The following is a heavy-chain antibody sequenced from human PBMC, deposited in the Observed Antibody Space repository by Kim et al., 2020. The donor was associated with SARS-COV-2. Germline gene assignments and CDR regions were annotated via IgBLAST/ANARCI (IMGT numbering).Heavy chain of an antibody. Sequence: SETLSLTCTVSGGSISSSSYYWGWIRQPPGKGLEWIGSIYYSGSTYYNPSLKSRVTISVDTSKNQFSLKLSSVTAADTAVYYCARVKIIAVAGTAYYFDYWGQRTLVTVSS. V-gene: IGHV4-39*07. CDR3: ARVKIIAVAGTAYYFDY. CDR2: IYYSGST. J-gene: IGHJ4*02. D-gene: IGHD6-19*01. CDR1: GGSISSSSYY.